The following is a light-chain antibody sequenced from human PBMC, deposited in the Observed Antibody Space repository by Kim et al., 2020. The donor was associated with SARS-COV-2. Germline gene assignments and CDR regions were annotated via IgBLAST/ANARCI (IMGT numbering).Light chain of an antibody. Sequence: GHSITISCTGTSSDVGGYNYVSWYQQHPGKAPKLMIYDVSKWPSGVSNRFSGSKSGNTASLTISGLQAEDEADYYCSSYTSSSTWVFGGGTQLTVL. CDR2: DVS. CDR1: SSDVGGYNY. CDR3: SSYTSSSTWV. V-gene: IGLV2-14*04. J-gene: IGLJ3*02.